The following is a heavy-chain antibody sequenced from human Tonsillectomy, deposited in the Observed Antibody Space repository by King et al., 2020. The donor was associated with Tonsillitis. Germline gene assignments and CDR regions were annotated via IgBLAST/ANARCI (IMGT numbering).Heavy chain of an antibody. CDR3: ARGGGTWAGNWYIDL. V-gene: IGHV3-13*05. CDR2: IGVAGDP. Sequence: VQLVESGGGLVQPGGSLRLSCAASGFTFSNYDMHWVRQVTGKGLEWVSTIGVAGDPYYLGSVKGRFTISRENAKNSLYLQMNSLRAGDTAVYYCARGGGTWAGNWYIDLWGRGTLVTVSS. CDR1: GFTFSNYD. J-gene: IGHJ2*01. D-gene: IGHD1-14*01.